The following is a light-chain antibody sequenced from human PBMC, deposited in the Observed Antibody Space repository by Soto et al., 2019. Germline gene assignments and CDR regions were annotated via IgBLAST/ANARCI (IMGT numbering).Light chain of an antibody. J-gene: IGLJ1*01. CDR1: SSDVGSYNL. CDR3: SSYGDCRVYV. Sequence: QSALTQSASVSGSPGQSITISCTGTSSDVGSYNLVAWYQQHPGQAPKLMIYEVNKRPSGVSNRFSGSKSGNTASLTISGLQAEDEADYYCSSYGDCRVYVFGSGTKLTVL. CDR2: EVN. V-gene: IGLV2-23*02.